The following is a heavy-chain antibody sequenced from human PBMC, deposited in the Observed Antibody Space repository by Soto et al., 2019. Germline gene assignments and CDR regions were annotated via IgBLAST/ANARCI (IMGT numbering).Heavy chain of an antibody. CDR2: ISAGGST. CDR1: GFTFSDYA. D-gene: IGHD2-2*02. CDR3: ANVPIWCSSTSCYTEGFDY. J-gene: IGHJ4*02. V-gene: IGHV3-23*01. Sequence: RGSLRLSCTASGFTFSDYAMSWVRQPPGKGLEWVSVISAGGSTYYADSVKGRFTVSRANSKNTLYLQMNSLRAEDTAVYYCANVPIWCSSTSCYTEGFDYWGQGTLVTVSS.